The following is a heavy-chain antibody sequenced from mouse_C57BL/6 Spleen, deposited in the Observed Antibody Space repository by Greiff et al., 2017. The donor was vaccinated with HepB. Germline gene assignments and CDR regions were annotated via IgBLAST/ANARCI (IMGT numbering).Heavy chain of an antibody. CDR1: GFSLSTFGMG. D-gene: IGHD1-1*01. V-gene: IGHV8-8*01. J-gene: IGHJ1*03. CDR3: ARMRVYYYGSSEYFDV. CDR2: IWWDDDK. Sequence: QVTLKESGPGILQPSQTLSLTCSFSGFSLSTFGMGVGWIRQPSGKGLEWLAHIWWDDDKYYNPALKSRLTISKDTSKNQVFLKIANVDTADTATYYCARMRVYYYGSSEYFDVWGTGTTVTVSS.